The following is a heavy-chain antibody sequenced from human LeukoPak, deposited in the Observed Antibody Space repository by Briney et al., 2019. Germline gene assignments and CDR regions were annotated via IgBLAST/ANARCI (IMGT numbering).Heavy chain of an antibody. V-gene: IGHV4-30-4*01. Sequence: SQTLSLTCTVSGGLISSGDFYWSWIRQPPGKGLEWIGYISYSGSTYYNPSLKSRVTMSVDTSKSQFSLELSSLAAADTAVYYCARVPYGYSLGYCGGECYSGAFDIWGQGTMVTVSS. D-gene: IGHD2-21*01. CDR1: GGLISSGDFY. J-gene: IGHJ3*02. CDR3: ARVPYGYSLGYCGGECYSGAFDI. CDR2: ISYSGST.